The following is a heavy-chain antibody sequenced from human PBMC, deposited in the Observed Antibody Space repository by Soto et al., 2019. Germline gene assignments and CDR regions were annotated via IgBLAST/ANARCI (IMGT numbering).Heavy chain of an antibody. D-gene: IGHD1-26*01. V-gene: IGHV4-39*01. CDR2: IYYSGST. J-gene: IGHJ4*02. CDR1: GGSISSSSYY. CDR3: ARHEGDIVGATTFVPSFDY. Sequence: SETLSLTCTVSGGSISSSSYYWGWIRQPPGKGLEWIGSIYYSGSTYYNPSLKSRVTISVDTSKNQFALKLSSVTAADTAVYYCARHEGDIVGATTFVPSFDYWGQGTLVTVSS.